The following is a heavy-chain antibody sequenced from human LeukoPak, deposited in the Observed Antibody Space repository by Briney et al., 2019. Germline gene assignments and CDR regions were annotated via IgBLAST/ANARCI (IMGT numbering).Heavy chain of an antibody. CDR2: ISGGGSTT. CDR3: ARDLDDYNGLPPFFQH. D-gene: IGHD5-24*01. CDR1: GFTFSNYA. J-gene: IGHJ1*01. V-gene: IGHV3-23*01. Sequence: GGSLRLPCAASGFTFSNYAMSWVRQAPGKGLEWVSAISGGGSTTYSADSVKGRFTISRDNSKNTLYVQMNSLRAEDTAVYYCARDLDDYNGLPPFFQHWGQGTLVTVSS.